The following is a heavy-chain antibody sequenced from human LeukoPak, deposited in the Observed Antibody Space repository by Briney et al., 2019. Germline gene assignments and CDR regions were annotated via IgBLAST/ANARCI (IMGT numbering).Heavy chain of an antibody. CDR2: ISPNGVIT. D-gene: IGHD1-26*01. CDR1: GFTFSSHG. Sequence: PGGSLRLSCAASGFTFSSHGMNWVRQAPGKGLEWVSGISPNGVITYYADSVKGRFTISRDNSKNTLYLQMNSLRAEDTAVYYCAKGLGKQWELLKNWFDPWGQGTLVTVSS. J-gene: IGHJ5*02. CDR3: AKGLGKQWELLKNWFDP. V-gene: IGHV3-23*01.